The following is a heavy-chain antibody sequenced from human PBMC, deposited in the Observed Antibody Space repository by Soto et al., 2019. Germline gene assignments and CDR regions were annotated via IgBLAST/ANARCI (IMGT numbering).Heavy chain of an antibody. D-gene: IGHD2-2*01. CDR3: ARAPVSRFCAFDI. J-gene: IGHJ3*02. CDR1: GYTFTGYY. CDR2: INPNSGGT. Sequence: ASVKVSCKASGYTFTGYYMHWVRQAPGQGLEWMGWINPNSGGTNYAQKFQGWVTMTRDTSISTAYMELSRLRSDDTAVYYCARAPVSRFCAFDIWGQGTMVTV. V-gene: IGHV1-2*04.